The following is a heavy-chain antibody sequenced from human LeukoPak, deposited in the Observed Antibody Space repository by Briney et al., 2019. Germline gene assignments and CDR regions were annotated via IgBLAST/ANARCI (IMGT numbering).Heavy chain of an antibody. CDR2: IKSKTDGGTT. J-gene: IGHJ2*01. Sequence: GGSLRLSCAASGFTFSNAWMSWVRQAPGKGLEWVGRIKSKTDGGTTDYAAPVKGRFTISRDDSKNTLYLQMNSLKTEDTAVYYCARVPWFGESPGYFDLWGRGTLVTVSS. CDR1: GFTFSNAW. CDR3: ARVPWFGESPGYFDL. D-gene: IGHD3-10*01. V-gene: IGHV3-15*01.